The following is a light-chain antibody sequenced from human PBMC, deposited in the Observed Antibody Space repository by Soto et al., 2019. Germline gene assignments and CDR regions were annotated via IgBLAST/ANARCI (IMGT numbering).Light chain of an antibody. Sequence: GRSLSAVAVSVAPGERATLSCRASQSVGSDLAWYQQKPGQAPRLVIYDIFTRATGVPTRISGSGSGTEFTLTINSLQSEDFTVYYCQHSNNWPRPFGQGTKVDIK. CDR3: QHSNNWPRP. CDR1: QSVGSD. J-gene: IGKJ1*01. CDR2: DIF. V-gene: IGKV3D-15*01.